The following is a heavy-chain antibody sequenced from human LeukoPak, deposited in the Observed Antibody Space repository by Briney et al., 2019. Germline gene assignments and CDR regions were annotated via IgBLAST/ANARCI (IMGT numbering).Heavy chain of an antibody. Sequence: SGPALVKPTQPLTLTCTFSGFSLSTSGMCVSWIRQPPGKALEWLARIDWDDDKYYSTSLKTRLTISKDTSKNQVVLTMTNMDPVDTATYYCARIEPYYYYMDVWGKGTTVTVSS. CDR2: IDWDDDK. CDR3: ARIEPYYYYMDV. V-gene: IGHV2-70*11. CDR1: GFSLSTSGMC. D-gene: IGHD1-14*01. J-gene: IGHJ6*03.